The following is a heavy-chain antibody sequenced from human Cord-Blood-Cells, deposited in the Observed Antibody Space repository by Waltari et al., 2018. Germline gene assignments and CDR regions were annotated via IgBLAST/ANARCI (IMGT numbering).Heavy chain of an antibody. J-gene: IGHJ3*02. CDR2: INPNSGGT. V-gene: IGHV1-2*02. CDR3: ARVDSGSYLDAFDI. Sequence: QVQLVQSGAEVKKPGASVKVSCKASGYTFTGYYMHWVRQAPGQGLEWRGWINPNSGGTNYAQKFQGRVTMTRETSISTAYMELSRLRSDDTAVYYCARVDSGSYLDAFDIWGQGTMVTVSS. CDR1: GYTFTGYY. D-gene: IGHD1-26*01.